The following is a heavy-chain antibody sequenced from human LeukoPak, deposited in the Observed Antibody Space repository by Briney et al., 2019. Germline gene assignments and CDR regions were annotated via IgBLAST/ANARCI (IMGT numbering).Heavy chain of an antibody. CDR2: IYPDDSDT. Sequence: AESLKISCAASGYTFTNYWIGWVRQLPRKVLGWMGLIYPDDSDTRDSPSFQGQVTISADKSISTVYLQWSSLKASDTAMYYCARPPQGSSGSKGFDYWGQGTLVTVSS. J-gene: IGHJ4*02. CDR1: GYTFTNYW. V-gene: IGHV5-51*01. D-gene: IGHD6-19*01. CDR3: ARPPQGSSGSKGFDY.